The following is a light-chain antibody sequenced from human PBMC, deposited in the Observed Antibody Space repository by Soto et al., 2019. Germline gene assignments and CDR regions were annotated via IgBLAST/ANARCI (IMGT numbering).Light chain of an antibody. J-gene: IGKJ1*01. CDR3: QQYNNWPPA. V-gene: IGKV3-20*01. CDR1: QSVSSGH. Sequence: EIVLTQSPGTLSLSPGERATLPCRASQSVSSGHLSWYQQRPGQAPRLLIYDASTRSTGIPDRFSGSGSGTDFTLTISRLEPEDFAVYYCQQYNNWPPAFGQGTKVEIK. CDR2: DAS.